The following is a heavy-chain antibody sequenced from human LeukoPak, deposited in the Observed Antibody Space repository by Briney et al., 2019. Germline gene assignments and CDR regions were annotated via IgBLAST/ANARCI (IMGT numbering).Heavy chain of an antibody. CDR3: AKDGRIAAAGTSGAFDP. CDR2: LSGSGGST. Sequence: GGSLRLSCAASGFTFSSYAMSWVRQAPGKGLEWVSALSGSGGSTYYADSVKGRFTISRDNSKNTLYLQMNSLRAEDTAVYYCAKDGRIAAAGTSGAFDPWGQGTLVTVSS. J-gene: IGHJ5*02. D-gene: IGHD6-13*01. V-gene: IGHV3-23*01. CDR1: GFTFSSYA.